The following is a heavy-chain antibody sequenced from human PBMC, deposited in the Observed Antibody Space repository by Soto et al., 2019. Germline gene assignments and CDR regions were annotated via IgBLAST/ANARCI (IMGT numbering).Heavy chain of an antibody. CDR2: ITPNSGFT. J-gene: IGHJ6*02. Sequence: ASVKVSCKASGYTFTDNDIHWVRQAPGQGLEWVGWITPNSGFTKYAQKFQGRVTMTGDTSISTAYMELSSLRSDDSAVYYCARVIVVEPASEDSYYYYGMDVWGQGTTVTVSS. CDR1: GYTFTDND. CDR3: ARVIVVEPASEDSYYYYGMDV. D-gene: IGHD2-2*01. V-gene: IGHV1-2*02.